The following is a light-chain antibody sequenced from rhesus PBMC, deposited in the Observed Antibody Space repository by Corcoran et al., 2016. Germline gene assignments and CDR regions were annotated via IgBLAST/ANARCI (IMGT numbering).Light chain of an antibody. Sequence: DIQMTQSPSSLSASVGDRVTITCRASENVNNYLHWYQQKPGKAPKLFIYKASTLQSGVPSRFSGSGSGTDFTLTISSLQPEDFATYYCQHSYGTPFTFGPGTKLDIK. V-gene: IGKV1-74*01. J-gene: IGKJ3*01. CDR1: ENVNNY. CDR2: KAS. CDR3: QHSYGTPFT.